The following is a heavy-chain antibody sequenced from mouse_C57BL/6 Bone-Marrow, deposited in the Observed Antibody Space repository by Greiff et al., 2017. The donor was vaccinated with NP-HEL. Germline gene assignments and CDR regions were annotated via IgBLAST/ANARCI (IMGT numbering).Heavy chain of an antibody. D-gene: IGHD1-1*01. CDR3: ARKAYYGRSYEFAY. J-gene: IGHJ3*01. CDR2: IDPSDSYT. Sequence: QVQLQQPGAELVKPGASVKLSCKASGYTFTTYWMQWVKQRPGQGLEWIGEIDPSDSYTTYNQKFKGKATLTVDTSSSTANMQLSRLTTEDSAVYYCARKAYYGRSYEFAYWGQGTLVTVSA. V-gene: IGHV1-50*01. CDR1: GYTFTTYW.